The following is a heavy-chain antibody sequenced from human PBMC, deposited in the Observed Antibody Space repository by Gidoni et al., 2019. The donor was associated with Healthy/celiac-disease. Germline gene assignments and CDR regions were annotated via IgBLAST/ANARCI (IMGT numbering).Heavy chain of an antibody. J-gene: IGHJ4*02. D-gene: IGHD6-13*01. CDR1: GFTFDDYT. CDR3: AKDTSYSSSWCLGY. Sequence: EVQLVESGGVVVQPGGSLRLSGAASGFTFDDYTMHWVRQAPGKGLEWVSLISWDGGSTYYADSVKGRFTISRDNSKNSLYLQMNSLRTEDTALYYCAKDTSYSSSWCLGYWGQGTLVTVSS. V-gene: IGHV3-43*01. CDR2: ISWDGGST.